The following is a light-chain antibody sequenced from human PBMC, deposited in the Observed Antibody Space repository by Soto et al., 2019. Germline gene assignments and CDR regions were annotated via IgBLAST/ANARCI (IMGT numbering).Light chain of an antibody. J-gene: IGLJ2*01. CDR1: SSRIESNY. CDR3: TVWDDSLRGRL. CDR2: RNN. V-gene: IGLV1-47*01. Sequence: QSWLTQPASTSGTAGQRVTVSCSVTSSRIESNYVYWYQQLPGTAPRLLIYRNNQRPSGVPDRFSGSKSGTSASLAISALRSEDEADYYCTVWDDSLRGRLFGGGTKVTVL.